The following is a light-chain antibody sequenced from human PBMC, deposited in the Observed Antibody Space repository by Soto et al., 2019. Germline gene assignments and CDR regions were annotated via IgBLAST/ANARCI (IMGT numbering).Light chain of an antibody. CDR2: LEGSGSY. CDR3: ETWDSNPRV. CDR1: SGHSSYI. J-gene: IGLJ3*02. Sequence: QLVLTQSSSASASLGSSVKLTCTLSSGHSSYIIAWHQQQPGKAPRYLMKLEGSGSYNKGSGVPDRFSGSSSGADRYLTISNHQFEDEADYYCETWDSNPRVFGGGTKVTVL. V-gene: IGLV4-60*02.